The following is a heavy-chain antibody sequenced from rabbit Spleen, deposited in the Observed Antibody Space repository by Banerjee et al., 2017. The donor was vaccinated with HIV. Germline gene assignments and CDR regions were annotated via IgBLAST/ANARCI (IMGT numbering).Heavy chain of an antibody. CDR3: ARDLTSVIGWNFNL. V-gene: IGHV1S45*01. CDR1: GFSFNSINH. J-gene: IGHJ4*01. CDR2: IDTGDTAT. D-gene: IGHD1-1*01. Sequence: QQQLEESGGGLVKPGGTLTLTCKASGFSFNSINHMCWVRQAPGKGLEWIACIDTGDTATYYATWAKGRFTISKTSSTTVTLQMTSLTAADTATYFCARDLTSVIGWNFNLWGPGTLVTVS.